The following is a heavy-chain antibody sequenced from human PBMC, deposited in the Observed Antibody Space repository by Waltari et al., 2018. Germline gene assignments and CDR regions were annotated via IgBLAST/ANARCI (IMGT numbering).Heavy chain of an antibody. Sequence: EVQLVESGGGLVQPGGSLRLSCAASGFTFSSYWMHWVRQAPGKGLVWVSRINSDGSSTSYADSVKCRFTISRDNAKNTLYLQMNSLRAEDTAVDYCARDPNGAAGYSSGGFYYYYYYGMDVWGQGTTVTVSS. CDR3: ARDPNGAAGYSSGGFYYYYYYGMDV. CDR2: INSDGSST. V-gene: IGHV3-74*01. D-gene: IGHD2-15*01. J-gene: IGHJ6*02. CDR1: GFTFSSYW.